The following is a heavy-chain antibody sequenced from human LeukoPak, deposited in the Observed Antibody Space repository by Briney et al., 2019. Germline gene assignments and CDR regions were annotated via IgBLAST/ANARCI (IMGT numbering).Heavy chain of an antibody. D-gene: IGHD3-10*01. V-gene: IGHV4-34*01. Sequence: SETLSLTCAVYGGSFSGYYWSWIRQPPGKGLEWIGEINHSGSTNYNPSLKSRVTLSVDTSKNQFSLKLSSVTAADTAVYYCARGLLWFQYYFDYWGQGTLVTVSS. J-gene: IGHJ4*02. CDR2: INHSGST. CDR3: ARGLLWFQYYFDY. CDR1: GGSFSGYY.